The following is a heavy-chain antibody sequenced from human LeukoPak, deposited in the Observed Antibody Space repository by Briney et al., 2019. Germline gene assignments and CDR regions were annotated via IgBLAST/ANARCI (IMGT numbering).Heavy chain of an antibody. Sequence: PGRSLRLSCAASGFTFSSYGMHWVRQAPGKGLEWVAVISYDGSNKYYADSVKGRFTISRDNSKNTLYLPMNSLRAEDTAVYYCAKGTAKLLIDYWGQGTLVTVSS. D-gene: IGHD2-15*01. CDR3: AKGTAKLLIDY. V-gene: IGHV3-30*18. CDR1: GFTFSSYG. J-gene: IGHJ4*02. CDR2: ISYDGSNK.